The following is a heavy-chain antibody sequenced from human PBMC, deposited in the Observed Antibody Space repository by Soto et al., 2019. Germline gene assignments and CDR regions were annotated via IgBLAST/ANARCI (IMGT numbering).Heavy chain of an antibody. CDR3: AKASAVTTFDGHYFDY. CDR2: ISGGGDGT. Sequence: GGSLRLSCAASGFTFSGYAIIWVRQAPGKGLEWVSTISGGGDGTYYADSVKGRFTISRDNSRDTVYLQMSSLRAEDTAVYYCAKASAVTTFDGHYFDYWGQRTLVTVSS. V-gene: IGHV3-23*01. J-gene: IGHJ4*02. CDR1: GFTFSGYA. D-gene: IGHD4-17*01.